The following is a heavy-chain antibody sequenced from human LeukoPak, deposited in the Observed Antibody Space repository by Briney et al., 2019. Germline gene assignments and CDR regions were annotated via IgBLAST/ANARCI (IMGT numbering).Heavy chain of an antibody. CDR3: AREMTIITYSFDS. CDR2: ISETGGTI. V-gene: IGHV3-23*01. J-gene: IGHJ4*02. Sequence: GGSLRLSCTPSGFTFSNYAMSWVRQAPGKGLEWVSAISETGGTIHYADSVRGRFTISRDNSKNTLYLQMNSLRAEDTAVYYCAREMTIITYSFDSWGQGTLVTVSS. CDR1: GFTFSNYA. D-gene: IGHD5-24*01.